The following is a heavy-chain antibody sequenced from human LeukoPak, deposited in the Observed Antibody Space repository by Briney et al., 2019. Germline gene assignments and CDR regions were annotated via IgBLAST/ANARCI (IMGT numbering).Heavy chain of an antibody. CDR1: GYTFTSYG. CDR3: ARDTANFDWYSDPTDY. CDR2: ISAYNGNT. V-gene: IGHV1-18*01. J-gene: IGHJ4*02. Sequence: GASVKVSCKASGYTFTSYGISWVRQAPGQGLEWMGWISAYNGNTNYAQKIQGRDTMTTDTSTSTAYMELRSLRSDDTAVYYCARDTANFDWYSDPTDYWGQGTLVTVSS. D-gene: IGHD3-9*01.